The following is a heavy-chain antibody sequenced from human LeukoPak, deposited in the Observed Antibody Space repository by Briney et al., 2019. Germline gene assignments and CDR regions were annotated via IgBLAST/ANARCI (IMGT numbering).Heavy chain of an antibody. J-gene: IGHJ3*02. CDR2: IIPIFGTA. V-gene: IGHV1-69*01. CDR1: GGTFSSYA. Sequence: GSSVKVSCKASGGTFSSYAISWVRQAPGQGLEWMGGIIPIFGTANYAQKFQGRVTITADESTSTAYMELSSLRSEDTAVYYCARAIRYFDWLYDAFDIWGQGTMVTVSS. D-gene: IGHD3-9*01. CDR3: ARAIRYFDWLYDAFDI.